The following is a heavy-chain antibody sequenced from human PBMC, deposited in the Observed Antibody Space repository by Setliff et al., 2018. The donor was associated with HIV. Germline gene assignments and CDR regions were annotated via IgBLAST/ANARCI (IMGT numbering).Heavy chain of an antibody. V-gene: IGHV3-48*04. D-gene: IGHD2-8*01. CDR3: ARARALYYDNRADNWFDP. Sequence: GGSMRLSCVASGFTLSRYWMHWVRQAPGKGLGWVAYISSSDSTIYYADSVKGRLTISRDNAKNSLYLQMTNLRAEDTAVYYCARARALYYDNRADNWFDPWGQGTLVTVS. J-gene: IGHJ5*02. CDR1: GFTLSRYW. CDR2: ISSSDSTI.